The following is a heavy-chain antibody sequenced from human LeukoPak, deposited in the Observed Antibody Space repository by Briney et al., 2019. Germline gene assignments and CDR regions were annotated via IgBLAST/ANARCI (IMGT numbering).Heavy chain of an antibody. J-gene: IGHJ3*02. CDR2: IYHSGST. D-gene: IGHD5/OR15-5a*01. CDR1: GYSISSGYY. CDR3: AREGLGLYAFDI. Sequence: PSETLSLTCTVSGYSISSGYYWGWIRQPPGKGLEWIGSIYHSGSTYYNPSLKSRVTISVDTSKNQFSLKLSSVTAADTAVYYCAREGLGLYAFDIWGQGTMVTVSS. V-gene: IGHV4-38-2*02.